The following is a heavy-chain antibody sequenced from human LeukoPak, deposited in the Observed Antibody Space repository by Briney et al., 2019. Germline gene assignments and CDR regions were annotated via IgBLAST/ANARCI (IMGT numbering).Heavy chain of an antibody. CDR1: GGSFSGYY. D-gene: IGHD2-2*01. J-gene: IGHJ5*02. CDR2: INHSGST. Sequence: SETLSLTCAVYGGSFSGYYWTWIRQPPGKGLEWIGVINHSGSTTYKPSLKSRVTISVDTSKNQFSLKLSSVTAADTAVYYCARATRYCSSTSCSYGGFDPWGQGTLVTVSS. CDR3: ARATRYCSSTSCSYGGFDP. V-gene: IGHV4-34*01.